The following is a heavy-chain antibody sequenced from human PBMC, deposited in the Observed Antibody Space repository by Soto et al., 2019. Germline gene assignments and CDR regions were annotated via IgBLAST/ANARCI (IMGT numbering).Heavy chain of an antibody. V-gene: IGHV4-4*07. D-gene: IGHD2-15*01. Sequence: QVQLRESGPGLVKPSETLSLTCSVSGGSVSSYYWSWIRQPAGKGPEWIGRIYTGGSTNYNPSLKRRATMSVDTSKNQFSLRLTSVTAADTAVYYCARASVGPPGGGSWTMPFDSWGRGTLVTVSS. CDR3: ARASVGPPGGGSWTMPFDS. CDR1: GGSVSSYY. CDR2: IYTGGST. J-gene: IGHJ4*02.